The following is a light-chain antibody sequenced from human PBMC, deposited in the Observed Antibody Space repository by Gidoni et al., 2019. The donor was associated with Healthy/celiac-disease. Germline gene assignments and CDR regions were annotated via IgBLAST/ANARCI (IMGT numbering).Light chain of an antibody. CDR2: GAS. CDR1: QSVSSN. V-gene: IGKV3-15*01. J-gene: IGKJ2*01. Sequence: IVTTHSPATLSVSPGERATLSCRASQSVSSNLAWYQQKPGQAPKLLIYGASTRATGIPASFSGSGSGTEFTLTISSLQSEDFAVYYCQQYNNWPPYTFGQGTKLEIK. CDR3: QQYNNWPPYT.